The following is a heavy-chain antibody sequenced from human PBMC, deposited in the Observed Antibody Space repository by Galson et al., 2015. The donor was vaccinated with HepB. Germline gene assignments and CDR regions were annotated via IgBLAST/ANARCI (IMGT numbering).Heavy chain of an antibody. V-gene: IGHV4-59*01. CDR2: IYYSGST. Sequence: ETLSLTCTVSGGSLSGSYWSWTRQPPGKGLEWIGYIYYSGSTNYNPSLKSRVTMSLDISKNRFSLKLSSVTAADTAVYYCARSGTSTSWLYYYYGMDVWGQGTTATVSS. J-gene: IGHJ6*02. CDR3: ARSGTSTSWLYYYYGMDV. D-gene: IGHD2-2*01. CDR1: GGSLSGSY.